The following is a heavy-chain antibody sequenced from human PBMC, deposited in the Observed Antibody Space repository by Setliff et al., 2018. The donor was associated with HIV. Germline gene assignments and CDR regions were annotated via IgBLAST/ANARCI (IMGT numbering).Heavy chain of an antibody. D-gene: IGHD3-9*01. CDR2: MNTDGSDT. CDR1: GFIFRSYW. Sequence: GGSLRLSCAASGFIFRSYWMHWVRQAPGKGLVWVSRMNTDGSDTNYADFVKGRFIISRDNTKNTVYLQMNRLRVEDTAVYYCVREGWTLLRYVVWLLCYIDVWGKGTTVTVSS. CDR3: VREGWTLLRYVVWLLCYIDV. J-gene: IGHJ6*03. V-gene: IGHV3-74*01.